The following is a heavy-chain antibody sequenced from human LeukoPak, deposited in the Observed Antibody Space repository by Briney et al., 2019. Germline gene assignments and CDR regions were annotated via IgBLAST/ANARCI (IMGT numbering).Heavy chain of an antibody. CDR2: ISYDGSNK. J-gene: IGHJ4*02. V-gene: IGHV3-30*04. CDR1: RFTFSSYA. CDR3: ARDRTARGLFDY. D-gene: IGHD5-18*01. Sequence: PGGSLRLSCAASRFTFSSYAMHWVRQAPGKGLEWVAVISYDGSNKYYADSVKGRFTISRDNSKNTLYLQMNSLRAEDTAVYYCARDRTARGLFDYWGQGTLVTVSS.